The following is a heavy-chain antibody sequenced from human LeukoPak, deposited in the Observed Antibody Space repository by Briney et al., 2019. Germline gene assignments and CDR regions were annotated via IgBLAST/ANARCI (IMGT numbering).Heavy chain of an antibody. CDR3: ATGPYTHGLDD. J-gene: IGHJ4*02. Sequence: PSETLSLTCTVSGGSIGNPYWSWIRQPAGKGLEWIGRIHTSGSTNYNPSLKSRLTMSIDTSKNQVSLKLNSVTAADTAVYYCATGPYTHGLDDWGRGTLVTVSS. CDR2: IHTSGST. D-gene: IGHD5-18*01. CDR1: GGSIGNPY. V-gene: IGHV4-4*07.